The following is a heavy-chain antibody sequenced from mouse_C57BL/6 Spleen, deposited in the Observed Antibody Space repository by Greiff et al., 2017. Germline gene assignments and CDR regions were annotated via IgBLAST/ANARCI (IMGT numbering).Heavy chain of an antibody. Sequence: QVQLKESGPGLVQPSQSLSITCTVSGFSLTSYGVHWVRQSPGKGLEWLGVIWSGGSTDYNAAFISRLSISKDNSKSQVFLKMHSLQASDTAIYYCARNYDGYPAWFAYWGQGTLVTVSA. V-gene: IGHV2-2*01. J-gene: IGHJ3*01. D-gene: IGHD2-3*01. CDR2: IWSGGST. CDR1: GFSLTSYG. CDR3: ARNYDGYPAWFAY.